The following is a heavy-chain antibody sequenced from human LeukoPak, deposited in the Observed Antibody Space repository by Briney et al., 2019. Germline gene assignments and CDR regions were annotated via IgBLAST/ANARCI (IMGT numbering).Heavy chain of an antibody. D-gene: IGHD1-20*01. CDR3: ARDSPNSITGTLDY. V-gene: IGHV3-30-3*01. J-gene: IGHJ4*02. CDR2: ISYDGSNK. CDR1: GFTFSSYA. Sequence: PRRSLRLSCAASGFTFSSYAMHWVRQAPGKGLEWVAVISYDGSNKYYADSVKGRFTISRDNSKNTLYLQMNSLRAEDTAVYYCARDSPNSITGTLDYWGQGTLVTVSS.